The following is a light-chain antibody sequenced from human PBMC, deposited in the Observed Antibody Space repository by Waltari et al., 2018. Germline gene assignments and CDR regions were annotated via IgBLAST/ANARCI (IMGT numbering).Light chain of an antibody. Sequence: QSVLTQPPSVSGTPGQRVTISFSGSSSNIGSNYVHWYQHLPGTAPKHLIYRNKQRPSGGPDRFSGSNSGTSASLAISGLRSEDEADYYCAAWDDSLSGWVFGGGPKLTVL. J-gene: IGLJ3*02. V-gene: IGLV1-47*01. CDR2: RNK. CDR1: SSNIGSNY. CDR3: AAWDDSLSGWV.